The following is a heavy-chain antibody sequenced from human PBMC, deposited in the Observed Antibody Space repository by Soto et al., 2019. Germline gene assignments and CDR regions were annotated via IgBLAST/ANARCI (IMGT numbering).Heavy chain of an antibody. CDR3: ARYNAASGTYYFDF. V-gene: IGHV4-4*02. CDR2: INHRGSA. D-gene: IGHD6-13*01. Sequence: SVTLSLTCAVWGASVSSTYWWSWVRQPPGKGPEWIGEINHRGSANYNPSLKSRVTISVDISKSQFSLRLTSVTAADTAVYYCARYNAASGTYYFDFWGQGALVTVSS. J-gene: IGHJ4*02. CDR1: GASVSSTYW.